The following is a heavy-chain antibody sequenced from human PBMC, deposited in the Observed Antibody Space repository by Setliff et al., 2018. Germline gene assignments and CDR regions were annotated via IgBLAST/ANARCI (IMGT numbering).Heavy chain of an antibody. CDR1: GYRFTSYW. Sequence: GESLKISCKGSGYRFTSYWIGWVRQVPGKGLEWMGIIYPGDSDTAYSPSFQGQVTISVDKSISTAYLQWSSLKASDTAMYYCARYDSSGYHYYYGMDVWGQGTTVTVSS. V-gene: IGHV5-51*01. CDR3: ARYDSSGYHYYYGMDV. D-gene: IGHD3-22*01. CDR2: IYPGDSDT. J-gene: IGHJ6*02.